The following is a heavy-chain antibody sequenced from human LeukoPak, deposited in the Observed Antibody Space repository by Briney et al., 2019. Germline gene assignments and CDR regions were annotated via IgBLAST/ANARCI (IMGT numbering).Heavy chain of an antibody. Sequence: KISCKGSGYSFTSYWIGWVRQVPGQGLEWMGWISGYNDNTNFAQRLQDRISMATDTSTDTAYMTLRSLRSDDTAVYFCARVHRPYNIGLMDYWGQGTQITVSS. CDR2: ISGYNDNT. V-gene: IGHV1-18*04. CDR3: ARVHRPYNIGLMDY. D-gene: IGHD6-25*01. J-gene: IGHJ4*02. CDR1: GYSFTSYW.